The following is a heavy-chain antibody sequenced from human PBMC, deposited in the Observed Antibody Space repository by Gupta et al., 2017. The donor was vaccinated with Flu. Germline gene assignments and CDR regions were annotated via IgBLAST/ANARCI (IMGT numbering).Heavy chain of an antibody. CDR2: ISGSGGST. CDR3: AKGNSSGYRNWFDP. Sequence: SYAMSWVRQAPGKGLEWISAISGSGGSTSYADSVKGRFTISRDNAKNTLYLQMNSLRAEDTAVYYCAKGNSSGYRNWFDPWGQGTLVTVSS. D-gene: IGHD3-22*01. V-gene: IGHV3-23*01. J-gene: IGHJ5*02. CDR1: SYA.